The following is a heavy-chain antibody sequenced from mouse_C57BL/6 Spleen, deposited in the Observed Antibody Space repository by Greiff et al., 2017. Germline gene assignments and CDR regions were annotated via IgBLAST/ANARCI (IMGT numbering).Heavy chain of an antibody. CDR3: ARPNGRGAMDY. Sequence: EVKLMESGGGLVKPGGSLKLSCAASGFTFSDYGMHWVRQAPEKWLEWVAYISSGSSTIYYADTVKGRFTISRDNAKNTLFLQMTSLRSEDTAMYYCARPNGRGAMDYWGQGTSVTVSS. CDR2: ISSGSSTI. CDR1: GFTFSDYG. V-gene: IGHV5-17*01. J-gene: IGHJ4*01.